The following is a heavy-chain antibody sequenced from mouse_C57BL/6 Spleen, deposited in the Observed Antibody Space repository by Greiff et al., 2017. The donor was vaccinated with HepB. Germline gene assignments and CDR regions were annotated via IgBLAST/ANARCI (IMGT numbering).Heavy chain of an antibody. Sequence: QVQLQQSGAELMKPGASVKLSCKASGYTFTGYWIEWVKQRPGHGLEWIGEILPGSGSTNYNEKLKGKATFTADTSSSTAYMQLSSLTTEDSAIYYCARGGSSGYRFAYWGQGTLVTVSA. CDR3: ARGGSSGYRFAY. J-gene: IGHJ3*01. CDR2: ILPGSGST. V-gene: IGHV1-9*01. CDR1: GYTFTGYW. D-gene: IGHD3-2*02.